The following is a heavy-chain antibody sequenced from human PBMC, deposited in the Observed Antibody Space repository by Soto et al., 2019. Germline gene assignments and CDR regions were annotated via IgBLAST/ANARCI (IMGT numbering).Heavy chain of an antibody. V-gene: IGHV3-30-3*01. CDR2: ISYDGSNK. CDR1: GFTFSSYA. Sequence: QVQLVESGGGVVQPGRSLRLSCAASGFTFSSYAMHWVRQAPSKGLEWVAVISYDGSNKYYADSVKGRFTISRDNSKNTLYLQMNSLRAEDTAVYYCARGLDRVSGSYFDYWGQGTLVTVSS. D-gene: IGHD1-26*01. CDR3: ARGLDRVSGSYFDY. J-gene: IGHJ4*02.